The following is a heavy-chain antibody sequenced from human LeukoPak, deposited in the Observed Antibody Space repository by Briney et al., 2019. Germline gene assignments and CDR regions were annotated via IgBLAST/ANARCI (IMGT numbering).Heavy chain of an antibody. CDR1: GYTFTSYD. CDR2: MNPNSGNT. CDR3: ARGAGYDFWSGYYSGLNY. V-gene: IGHV1-8*03. J-gene: IGHJ4*02. D-gene: IGHD3-3*01. Sequence: ASVTVSCKASGYTFTSYDINWVRQATAQGLEWMGWMNPNSGNTGYAQKFQGRVTITRNTSISTAYMELSSLRSEDTAVYYCARGAGYDFWSGYYSGLNYWGQGTLVTVSS.